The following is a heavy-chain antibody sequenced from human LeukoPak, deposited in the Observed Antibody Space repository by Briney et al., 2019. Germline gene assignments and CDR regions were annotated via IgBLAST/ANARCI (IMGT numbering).Heavy chain of an antibody. D-gene: IGHD6-13*01. CDR1: GGSISSYY. CDR2: INHSGST. V-gene: IGHV4-34*01. Sequence: SETLSLTCTVSGGSISSYYWSWIRQPPGKGLEWIGEINHSGSTNYNPSLKSRVTISVDTSKNQFSLKLSSVTAADTAVYYCARGQAAAGGGYDYWGQGTLVTVSS. CDR3: ARGQAAAGGGYDY. J-gene: IGHJ4*02.